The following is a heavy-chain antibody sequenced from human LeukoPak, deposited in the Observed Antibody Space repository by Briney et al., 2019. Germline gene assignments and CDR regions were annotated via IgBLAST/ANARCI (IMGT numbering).Heavy chain of an antibody. V-gene: IGHV3-30*18. CDR3: AKIGFLYSSGWLVVDY. CDR1: GFTFSSYG. Sequence: GGSLRLSCAASGFTFSSYGMHWVRQAPGKGLEWVAVISYDGSNKYYADSVKGRFTISRDNSKNTLYLQMNSLRAEDTAVYCCAKIGFLYSSGWLVVDYWGQGTLVTVSS. J-gene: IGHJ4*02. D-gene: IGHD6-19*01. CDR2: ISYDGSNK.